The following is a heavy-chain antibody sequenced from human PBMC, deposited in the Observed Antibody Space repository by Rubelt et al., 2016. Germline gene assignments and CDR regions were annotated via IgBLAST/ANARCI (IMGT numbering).Heavy chain of an antibody. CDR2: IKGDGSEK. CDR3: ARLPTSITIFGFDI. Sequence: EVQLVASGGGLVKPGGSLRLSCAASGFTFKDARMSWVRQAPGKGLGWVANIKGDGSEKYYGNSVKGRLNISRDNANNSLYLQMNSLRAEDTAVYYCARLPTSITIFGFDIWGQGTMVTVSS. D-gene: IGHD3-3*01. CDR1: GFTFKDAR. J-gene: IGHJ3*02. V-gene: IGHV3-7*01.